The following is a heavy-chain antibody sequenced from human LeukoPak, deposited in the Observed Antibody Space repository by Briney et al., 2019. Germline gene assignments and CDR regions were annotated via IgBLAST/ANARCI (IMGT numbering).Heavy chain of an antibody. J-gene: IGHJ6*03. V-gene: IGHV1-46*01. CDR3: ARLGSPIYYYYIDV. Sequence: ASVKVSCKASGYTFTSYYMHWVRQAPGQGLEWMGIINPSGGSTSYAQKFQGRVTMTRDTSTSTAYMELRSLRSDDTAVYYCARLGSPIYYYYIDVWGKGTTVTVSS. CDR1: GYTFTSYY. D-gene: IGHD1-26*01. CDR2: INPSGGST.